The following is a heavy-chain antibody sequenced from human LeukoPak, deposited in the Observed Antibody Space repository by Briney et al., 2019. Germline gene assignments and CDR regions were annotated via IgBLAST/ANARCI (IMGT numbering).Heavy chain of an antibody. CDR2: ISYDGSNK. CDR3: GKSHHVTAIDY. Sequence: GRSLRLSCAASGFTFSSYGMHWVRQAPGKGLEWVAVISYDGSNKYYADSVKGRFTISRDNSKNTLYLQMNSLRAEDTAVYYCGKSHHVTAIDYWGQGTLVTVSS. J-gene: IGHJ4*02. V-gene: IGHV3-30*18. CDR1: GFTFSSYG. D-gene: IGHD2-21*02.